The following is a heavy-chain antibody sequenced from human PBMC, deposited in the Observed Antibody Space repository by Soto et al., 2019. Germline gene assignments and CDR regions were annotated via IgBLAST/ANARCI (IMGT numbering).Heavy chain of an antibody. CDR2: FSTNTNTI. CDR1: GFTFGSYS. J-gene: IGHJ4*02. V-gene: IGHV3-48*02. D-gene: IGHD6-13*01. CDR3: ARSLKYSSSWYSFDH. Sequence: EVHLVESGGGLVQPGGSLRLSCAASGFTFGSYSMNWVRQAPGKGLEWISYFSTNTNTIYYADSVKGRFTISRDNAKNSLYLQMNSLRDEDTAVYYCARSLKYSSSWYSFDHWGQGTLVTVSS.